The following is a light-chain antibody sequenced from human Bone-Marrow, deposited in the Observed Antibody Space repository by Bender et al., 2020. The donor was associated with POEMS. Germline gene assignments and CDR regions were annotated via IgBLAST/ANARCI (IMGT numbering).Light chain of an antibody. CDR3: AAWEDSLNGWV. CDR1: SSNIGANFD. CDR2: GNN. Sequence: QSVLTQPPSLSGAPGQSVTISCTGSSSNIGANFDVHWYQRVPGAAPKLLIHGNNIRPSGVPDRFSGSRSGTSASLAITGLQAEDEADYYCAAWEDSLNGWVFGGGTKLTVL. J-gene: IGLJ3*02. V-gene: IGLV1-40*01.